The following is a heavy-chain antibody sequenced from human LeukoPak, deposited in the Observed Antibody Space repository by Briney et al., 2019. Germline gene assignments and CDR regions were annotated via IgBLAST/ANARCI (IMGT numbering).Heavy chain of an antibody. V-gene: IGHV1-18*01. Sequence: GASVKVSCKASGYTFTSYGISWVGQAPGQGLEWMGWISAYNGNTNYAQKLQGRVTMTTDTSTSTAYMELRSLRSDDTAVYYCARGFEVVIQTSYDYWGQGTLVTVSS. J-gene: IGHJ4*02. D-gene: IGHD2-21*01. CDR2: ISAYNGNT. CDR1: GYTFTSYG. CDR3: ARGFEVVIQTSYDY.